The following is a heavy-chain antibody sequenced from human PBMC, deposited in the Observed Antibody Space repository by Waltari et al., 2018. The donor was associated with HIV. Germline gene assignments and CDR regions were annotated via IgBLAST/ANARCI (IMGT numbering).Heavy chain of an antibody. CDR1: GGTFSGYY. Sequence: QVQLQQWGAGLLKPSETLSLTCAVYGGTFSGYYWTWSRQDPGKGLEWIGEINHSGKTNYNPSLKSRLTLSVDTSKNQVSLRMKSVTGADTAIYYCAREKSRASKWYGIFYYDAWGQGTLVSVPS. D-gene: IGHD2-15*01. CDR2: INHSGKT. CDR3: AREKSRASKWYGIFYYDA. V-gene: IGHV4-34*02. J-gene: IGHJ5*02.